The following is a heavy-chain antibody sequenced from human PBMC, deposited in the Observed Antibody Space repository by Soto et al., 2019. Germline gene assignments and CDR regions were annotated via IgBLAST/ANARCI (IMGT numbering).Heavy chain of an antibody. V-gene: IGHV1-69*13. J-gene: IGHJ4*02. Sequence: SVKVSWKASGSTFSSYAISWVRQAPGQGLEWMGGIIPIFGSTNYAQKFQGRVTITADESTSTAYMELSSLRSEDTAVYYCATSLGIVVVTAIRYFDYWGQGALVTVSS. D-gene: IGHD2-21*02. CDR2: IIPIFGST. CDR3: ATSLGIVVVTAIRYFDY. CDR1: GSTFSSYA.